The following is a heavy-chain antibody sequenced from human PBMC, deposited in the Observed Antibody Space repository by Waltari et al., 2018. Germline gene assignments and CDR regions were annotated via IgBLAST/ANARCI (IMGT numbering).Heavy chain of an antibody. CDR3: ARAPARAKFDH. V-gene: IGHV3-7*01. Sequence: EVQLVESGGGLVQPGGSMRLSCEASGLPFSNHWMTWVRQAPGKGLEWVANIKQDGSEKYYVDSVKGRFTISRDNAKNSLYVEMNSLRAEDTAVYYCARAPARAKFDHWGQGTLVTVSS. CDR1: GLPFSNHW. J-gene: IGHJ4*02. CDR2: IKQDGSEK.